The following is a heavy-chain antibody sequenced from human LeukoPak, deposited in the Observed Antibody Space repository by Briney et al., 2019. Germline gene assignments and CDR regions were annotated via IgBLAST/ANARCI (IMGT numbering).Heavy chain of an antibody. CDR1: GGSISSYY. Sequence: SETLSLTCTVSGGSISSYYWSWIRQPAGKGLEWIGRIYTSGSTNYNPSLKSRVTMSVDTSKNQFSLKLSSVTAADTAVYYCARDNYDFWSGYYTGDYFDYWGQGTLVTVSS. CDR2: IYTSGST. J-gene: IGHJ4*02. V-gene: IGHV4-4*07. CDR3: ARDNYDFWSGYYTGDYFDY. D-gene: IGHD3-3*01.